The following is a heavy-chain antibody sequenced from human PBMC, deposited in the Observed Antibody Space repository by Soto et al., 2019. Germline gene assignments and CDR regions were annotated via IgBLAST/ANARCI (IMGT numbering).Heavy chain of an antibody. J-gene: IGHJ4*02. D-gene: IGHD6-19*01. V-gene: IGHV1-69*02. Sequence: QVQLVQSGAEVKEPGSSVKVSCKASGGTFSSYSISWVRQAPGQGLEWMGRSIPIVDIATYAQKLEGRVTITADKSTSTAYMELSSLRSEDTAVYYCARVTAVAGNYFDYWGQGTQVTVSS. CDR2: SIPIVDIA. CDR1: GGTFSSYS. CDR3: ARVTAVAGNYFDY.